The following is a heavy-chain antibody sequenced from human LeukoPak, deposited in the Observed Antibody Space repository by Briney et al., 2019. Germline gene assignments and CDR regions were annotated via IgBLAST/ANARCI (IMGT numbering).Heavy chain of an antibody. Sequence: PSETLSLTCTVSGGSISSGSYYWSWIRQPAGKGLEWIGRIYTSGSTNYNPSLKSRVTISVDTSKNQFSLKLSSVTAADTAVYYCARSSFYSSSWYFDYWGQGTLVTVSS. CDR3: ARSSFYSSSWYFDY. CDR1: GGSISSGSYY. CDR2: IYTSGST. V-gene: IGHV4-61*02. D-gene: IGHD6-13*01. J-gene: IGHJ4*02.